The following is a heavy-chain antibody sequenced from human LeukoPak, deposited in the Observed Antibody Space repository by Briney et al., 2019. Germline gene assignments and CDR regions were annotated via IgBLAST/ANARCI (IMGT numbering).Heavy chain of an antibody. Sequence: ASVKVSCKASGYTFTSYDINWVRQATGQGLEGRGWISVYNGHTNDAQKFQGRVTMTTDTSTSTAYMGLRSLRCDDTAVYYCARAGYYYYMDVWGKGTTVTVSS. CDR1: GYTFTSYD. V-gene: IGHV1-18*01. J-gene: IGHJ6*03. CDR2: ISVYNGHT. CDR3: ARAGYYYYMDV.